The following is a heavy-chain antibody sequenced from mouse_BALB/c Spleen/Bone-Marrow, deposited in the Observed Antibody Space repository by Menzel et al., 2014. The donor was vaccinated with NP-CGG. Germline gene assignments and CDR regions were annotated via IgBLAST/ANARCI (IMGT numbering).Heavy chain of an antibody. Sequence: EVQRVESGGGLVKPGGSLKLSCAASGFGFSSSDMSWVRRTPEKRLEWVAYISSGGGSTYYPDTVKGRFTISRDNAKNTLYLQMSSLKSEDTAMYYCATHYYGRFDYWGQGTTLTVSS. CDR3: ATHYYGRFDY. CDR1: GFGFSSSD. V-gene: IGHV5-12-1*01. CDR2: ISSGGGST. D-gene: IGHD1-2*01. J-gene: IGHJ2*01.